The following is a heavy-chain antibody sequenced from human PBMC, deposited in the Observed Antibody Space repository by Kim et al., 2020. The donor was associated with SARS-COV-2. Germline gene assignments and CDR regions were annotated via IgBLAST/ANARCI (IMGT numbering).Heavy chain of an antibody. J-gene: IGHJ3*02. Sequence: ASVKVSCQASGYSFTDYFIHWVRQAPGQRLEWMGRINPRNGDTYYAQKFRGRVTMTRGTSIRTAFMDLGRLTSDHTPVYFCVKETVEMTEIQDGFDIWG. CDR2: INPRNGDT. CDR1: GYSFTDYF. CDR3: VKETVEMTEIQDGFDI. V-gene: IGHV1-2*06. D-gene: IGHD2-21*02.